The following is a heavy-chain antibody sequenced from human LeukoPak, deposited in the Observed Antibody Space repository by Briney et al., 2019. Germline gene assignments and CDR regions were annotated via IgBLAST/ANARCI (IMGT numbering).Heavy chain of an antibody. J-gene: IGHJ6*03. D-gene: IGHD2-2*01. Sequence: SETLSLTCTVSGGSISSYYWSWIRQPPGKGLEWIGYIYYSGSTNYNPSLKSRVTISVDTSKNQFSLKLSSVTAADTAVYYCASAPANYYYYYMDVWGKGTTVTVSS. CDR3: ASAPANYYYYYMDV. V-gene: IGHV4-59*01. CDR2: IYYSGST. CDR1: GGSISSYY.